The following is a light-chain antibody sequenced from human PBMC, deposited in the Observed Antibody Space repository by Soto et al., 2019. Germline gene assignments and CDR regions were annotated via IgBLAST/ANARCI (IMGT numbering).Light chain of an antibody. Sequence: EIVLTQSPATLSLSPGERATLSCRASQSVSSYLAWYQQKPGQAPRLLIYDASNRATGIPARFSGSGSGTDFTLTISSLEPDDFAVYYCQQRSNWPTMYTFGQGNKLEIK. CDR2: DAS. J-gene: IGKJ2*01. CDR3: QQRSNWPTMYT. CDR1: QSVSSY. V-gene: IGKV3-11*01.